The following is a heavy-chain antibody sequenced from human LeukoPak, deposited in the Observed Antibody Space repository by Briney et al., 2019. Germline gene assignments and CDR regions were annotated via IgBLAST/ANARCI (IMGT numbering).Heavy chain of an antibody. Sequence: GRSLRLSCAASGFTFSSYWMYWVRQAPGKGLVWVSRIDTDGSSKSYADSVKGRFTISRDNAKNTLYLQMNSLRVEDTAVYYCARGSDTSSWYGAFDIWGQGTMVTVSS. CDR2: IDTDGSSK. V-gene: IGHV3-74*01. D-gene: IGHD6-13*01. J-gene: IGHJ3*02. CDR3: ARGSDTSSWYGAFDI. CDR1: GFTFSSYW.